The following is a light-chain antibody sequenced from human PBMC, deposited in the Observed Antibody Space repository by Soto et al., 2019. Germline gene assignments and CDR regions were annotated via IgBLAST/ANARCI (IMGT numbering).Light chain of an antibody. J-gene: IGLJ2*01. CDR3: SSYRSSNTVV. V-gene: IGLV2-14*01. CDR2: EVT. CDR1: SSDIGGYDY. Sequence: QSALTQPASLSGAPGQSITISCTGTSSDIGGYDYVSWFQQHPGKAPKLMLYEVTNRPSGVSNRVSGSKSGNTASLTISGLQAEDEAHYYCSSYRSSNTVVFGGGTKLTVL.